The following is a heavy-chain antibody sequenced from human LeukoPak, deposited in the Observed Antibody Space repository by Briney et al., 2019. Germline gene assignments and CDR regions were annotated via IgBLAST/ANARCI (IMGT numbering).Heavy chain of an antibody. D-gene: IGHD2-15*01. CDR2: IYPSGNI. CDR3: AKLRDLVVLSPITQGAFDI. V-gene: IGHV4-4*09. J-gene: IGHJ3*02. Sequence: KPSETLSLTCTVSGASISSAFWGWIRQSPEKGLEWIGSIYPSGNINYCPSLQTRLTISMDSSKDQFSLRLRSVTAADTAVYFCAKLRDLVVLSPITQGAFDIWGRGTMVTVSS. CDR1: GASISSAF.